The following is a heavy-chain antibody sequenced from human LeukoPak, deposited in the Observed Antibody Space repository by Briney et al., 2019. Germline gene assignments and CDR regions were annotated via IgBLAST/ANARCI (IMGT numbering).Heavy chain of an antibody. D-gene: IGHD4-11*01. CDR3: ARASNDYYYGMDV. Sequence: SETLSLTCAVYGGSFSGYYWSWIRQPPGKGLEWIGEINHSGSTNYNPSLESRVTISVDTSKNQFSLKLSSVTAADTAVYYCARASNDYYYGMDVWGQGTTVTVSS. J-gene: IGHJ6*02. V-gene: IGHV4-34*01. CDR1: GGSFSGYY. CDR2: INHSGST.